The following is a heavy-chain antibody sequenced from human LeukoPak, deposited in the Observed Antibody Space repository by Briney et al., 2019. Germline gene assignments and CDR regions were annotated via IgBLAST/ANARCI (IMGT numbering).Heavy chain of an antibody. J-gene: IGHJ4*02. D-gene: IGHD3-22*01. CDR2: ISSSSSYI. CDR3: ARSSYHYYDSSGYYPIDY. V-gene: IGHV3-21*01. CDR1: GFTFSSYS. Sequence: GGSLRLSCAASGFTFSSYSMNWVRQAPGKGLEWVSSISSSSSYIYYADSVKGRFTISRDNAKNSLYLQMNSLRAEDTAVYYCARSSYHYYDSSGYYPIDYWGQGTLVTVSS.